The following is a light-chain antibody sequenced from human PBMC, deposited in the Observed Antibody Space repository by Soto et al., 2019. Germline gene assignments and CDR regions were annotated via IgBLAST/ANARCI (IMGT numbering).Light chain of an antibody. J-gene: IGKJ1*01. CDR2: GAS. Sequence: EIVLTQSPGTLSLSPGERATLSCGASQSVTSNYLAWYQQKRGQAPRLLIFGASIRVTGIPDRFIGSGSGTEFTLTISRLEPEDFAVDYCQQYNNWPRTFGQGTKV. CDR3: QQYNNWPRT. V-gene: IGKV3-20*01. CDR1: QSVTSNY.